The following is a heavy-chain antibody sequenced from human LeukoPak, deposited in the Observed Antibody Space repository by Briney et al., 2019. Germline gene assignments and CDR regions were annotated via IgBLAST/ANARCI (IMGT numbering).Heavy chain of an antibody. CDR3: ARRDIVVVPAAIFGAFDI. D-gene: IGHD2-2*02. CDR2: ISSSGSTI. Sequence: GGSLRLSCAASGFTFSNYEMNWVRQAPGKGLEWVSHISSSGSTIKYADSVKGRFTISRDNAKNSLYLQMNSLRAEDTALYYCARRDIVVVPAAIFGAFDIWGQGTMVTVSS. CDR1: GFTFSNYE. V-gene: IGHV3-48*03. J-gene: IGHJ3*02.